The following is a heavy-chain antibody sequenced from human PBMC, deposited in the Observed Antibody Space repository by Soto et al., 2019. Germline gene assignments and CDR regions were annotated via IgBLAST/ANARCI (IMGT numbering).Heavy chain of an antibody. J-gene: IGHJ4*02. Sequence: QVQLMQSGAEVKKPGASVKVSCKASGDTFTDYYIHWVRQAPGQGLEWMGTVNPDGGHTTNAQHSLGRVTMTRDTSTSTLYMGLTSLTSDDTAISYCARGGHVVVVTAALDYWGQGTLVTVSS. CDR1: GDTFTDYY. V-gene: IGHV1-46*01. CDR3: ARGGHVVVVTAALDY. D-gene: IGHD2-21*02. CDR2: VNPDGGHT.